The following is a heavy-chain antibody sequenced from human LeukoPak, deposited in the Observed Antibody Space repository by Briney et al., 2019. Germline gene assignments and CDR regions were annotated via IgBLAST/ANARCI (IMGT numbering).Heavy chain of an antibody. D-gene: IGHD1-1*01. CDR3: ARGVQYVVSQHGNWFDP. Sequence: PSETLSLTCAVHGGSFSGYYWSWIRQPPGKGLEWIGEINHSGSTNYNPSLKSRVTISVDTSKNQFSLKLSSVTAADTAVYYCARGVQYVVSQHGNWFDPWGQGTLVTVSS. CDR1: GGSFSGYY. CDR2: INHSGST. J-gene: IGHJ5*02. V-gene: IGHV4-34*01.